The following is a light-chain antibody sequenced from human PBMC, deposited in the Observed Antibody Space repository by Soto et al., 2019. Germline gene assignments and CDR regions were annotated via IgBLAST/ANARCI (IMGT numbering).Light chain of an antibody. CDR1: LSVSSD. J-gene: IGKJ4*01. CDR2: GAS. CDR3: QQYSNWPLT. V-gene: IGKV3-15*01. Sequence: EIVMTQSPATLSVSPGERATFSCRASLSVSSDLAWYQQNPGQAHRLLIYGASTRATGIPARFSGSGSGTEFTLTISSLQSEDFAVYYCQQYSNWPLTFGGGTKVEIK.